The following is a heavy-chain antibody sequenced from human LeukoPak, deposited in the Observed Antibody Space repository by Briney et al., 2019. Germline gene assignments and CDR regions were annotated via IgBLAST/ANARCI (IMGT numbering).Heavy chain of an antibody. CDR3: ARQGYNWNYPRTGYYYYYGMDV. D-gene: IGHD1-7*01. CDR2: IYYSGST. J-gene: IGHJ6*02. V-gene: IGHV4-39*01. CDR1: GGSISSSSYY. Sequence: PSETLSLTCTVSGGSISSSSYYWGWIRQPPGKGLEWIGSIYYSGSTYYNPSLKSRVTISVDTSKNQFSLKLSSVTAADTAVYYCARQGYNWNYPRTGYYYYYGMDVWGQGTTVTVSS.